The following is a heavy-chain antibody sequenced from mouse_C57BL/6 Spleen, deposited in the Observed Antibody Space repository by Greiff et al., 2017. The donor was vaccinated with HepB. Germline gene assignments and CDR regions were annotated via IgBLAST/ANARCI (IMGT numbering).Heavy chain of an antibody. CDR3: ASYDYDVYFDV. CDR2: ISYDGSN. CDR1: GYSITSGYY. V-gene: IGHV3-6*01. Sequence: EVKLMESGPGLVKPSQSLSLTCSVTGYSITSGYYWNWIRQFPGNNLEWLGYISYDGSNNYNPSLKNRISITRDTSKNQFFLKLNSVTTEDTATYYCASYDYDVYFDVWGTGTTVTVSS. D-gene: IGHD2-4*01. J-gene: IGHJ1*03.